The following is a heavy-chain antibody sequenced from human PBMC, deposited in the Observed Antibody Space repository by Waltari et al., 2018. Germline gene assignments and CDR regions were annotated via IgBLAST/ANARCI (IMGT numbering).Heavy chain of an antibody. CDR2: IIPICGTA. CDR1: GGTFSSYA. V-gene: IGHV1-69*14. D-gene: IGHD4-17*01. CDR3: ASSAIGTVATLFDY. Sequence: QVQLVQSGAEVQKPGSSVLFSCKASGGTFSSYAIRWLRQAPGQGLEWMGGIIPICGTANYAQKFQGRVTITADKSTSTAYMELSSLRSEDTAVYYCASSAIGTVATLFDYWGQGTLVTVSS. J-gene: IGHJ4*02.